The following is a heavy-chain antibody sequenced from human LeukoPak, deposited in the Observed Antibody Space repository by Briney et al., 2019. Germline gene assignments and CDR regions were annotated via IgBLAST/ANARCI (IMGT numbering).Heavy chain of an antibody. CDR1: GFTFSSYA. CDR3: AKDLAWNLGAMDV. Sequence: GGSLRLSCAASGFTFSSYAMSWVRQAPGKGLEWVSLVSESGGIIQYADSVKGRFTISRDNAKSTMYLQMNSLRAEDTAIYYCAKDLAWNLGAMDVWGQGTTVTVSS. J-gene: IGHJ6*02. CDR2: VSESGGII. D-gene: IGHD3-16*01. V-gene: IGHV3-23*01.